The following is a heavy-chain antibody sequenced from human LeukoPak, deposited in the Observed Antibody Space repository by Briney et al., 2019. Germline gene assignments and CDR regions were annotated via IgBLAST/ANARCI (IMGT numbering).Heavy chain of an antibody. CDR1: GFTFSSYA. Sequence: GGSLGLSCAASGFTFSSYAMHWVRQAPGKGLEWVAVISYDGSNKYYADSVKGRFTISRDNSKNTLYLQMNSLRAEDTAVYYCAENSALEYWGQGTLITVSS. CDR2: ISYDGSNK. J-gene: IGHJ4*02. D-gene: IGHD1/OR15-1a*01. V-gene: IGHV3-30-3*01. CDR3: AENSALEY.